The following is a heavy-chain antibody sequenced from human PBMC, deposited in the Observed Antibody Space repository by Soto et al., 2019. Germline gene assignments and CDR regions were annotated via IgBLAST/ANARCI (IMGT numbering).Heavy chain of an antibody. V-gene: IGHV3-11*05. Sequence: QVQLLESGGGLVKPGGSLRLSCAASGFTFSDYYMSWIRQAPGKGLECVAYISVSSTYANYGDSVEGRFTISRDNAENSLFLQLNSLRADDTAVYYCARGARDYSSEKPANFAYWGQGALVTVSS. CDR2: ISVSSTYA. CDR3: ARGARDYSSEKPANFAY. CDR1: GFTFSDYY. J-gene: IGHJ4*02. D-gene: IGHD2-21*01.